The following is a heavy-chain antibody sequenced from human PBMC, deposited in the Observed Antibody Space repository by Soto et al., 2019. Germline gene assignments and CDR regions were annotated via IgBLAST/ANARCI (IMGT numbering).Heavy chain of an antibody. CDR2: ISSRSSYI. V-gene: IGHV3-21*01. CDR3: ARDDNGFDI. CDR1: GFTFSSYS. Sequence: EVQLVESGGGLVKPGGSLRLSCAASGFTFSSYSMNWVRQAPGKGLEWVSSISSRSSYIYYADSVKGRFTISRDNAKNSLYLQMNSLRAEVTAVYYCARDDNGFDIWGQGTMVTVSS. J-gene: IGHJ3*02.